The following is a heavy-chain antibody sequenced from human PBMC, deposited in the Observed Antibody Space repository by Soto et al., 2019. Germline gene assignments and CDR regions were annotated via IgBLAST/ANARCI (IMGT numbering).Heavy chain of an antibody. CDR1: GFTFSSYA. J-gene: IGHJ6*02. CDR2: ISSNGGST. D-gene: IGHD4-17*01. CDR3: VKGGTTVIHYYYGMDV. Sequence: GGSLRLSCSASGFTFSSYAMYWVRQAPGKGLEYVSAISSNGGSTYYADSVKGRFTISRDNSKNTLYLQMSSLRSEDTAVYFCVKGGTTVIHYYYGMDVWGQGTTVTVSS. V-gene: IGHV3-64D*06.